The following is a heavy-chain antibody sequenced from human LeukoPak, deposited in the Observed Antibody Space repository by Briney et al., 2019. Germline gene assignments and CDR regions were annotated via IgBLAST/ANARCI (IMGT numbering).Heavy chain of an antibody. CDR1: GFTFSDYY. CDR2: ISNSGSSM. J-gene: IGHJ4*02. Sequence: KPGGSLRLSCAASGFTFSDYYMSWIRQAPGKGLEWVSYISNSGSSMFYADSVKGRFTISRDNAKKSLYLLINSLGADDMAVYYCARNNNPSDYWGQGTLVTVSS. V-gene: IGHV3-11*01. CDR3: ARNNNPSDY. D-gene: IGHD1-14*01.